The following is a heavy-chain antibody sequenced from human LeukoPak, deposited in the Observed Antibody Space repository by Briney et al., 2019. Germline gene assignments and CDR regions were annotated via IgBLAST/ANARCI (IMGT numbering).Heavy chain of an antibody. CDR1: GGSFSGYY. J-gene: IGHJ5*02. V-gene: IGHV4-34*01. CDR3: ARAIRNFWFDP. Sequence: PSETLSLTCAVYGGSFSGYYWSWIRQPPGKGLEWIGEINHGGSTNYNPSLKSRVTISVDTSKNQFSLKLSSVTAADTAVYYCARAIRNFWFDPWGQGTLVTVSS. CDR2: INHGGST. D-gene: IGHD4-11*01.